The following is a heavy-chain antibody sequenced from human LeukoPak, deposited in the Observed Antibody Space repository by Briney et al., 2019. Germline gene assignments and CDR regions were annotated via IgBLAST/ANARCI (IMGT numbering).Heavy chain of an antibody. V-gene: IGHV4-59*01. D-gene: IGHD3-3*01. CDR2: IYYSGST. Sequence: PSETLSLTCTVSGGSISSYYWSWIRQPPGKGLEWIGYIYYSGSTNYNPSLKSRVTISVDTSKNQFSLKLSSVTAADTAVYYCAGAPYDFWSAFDYWGQGTLVTVSS. CDR1: GGSISSYY. J-gene: IGHJ4*02. CDR3: AGAPYDFWSAFDY.